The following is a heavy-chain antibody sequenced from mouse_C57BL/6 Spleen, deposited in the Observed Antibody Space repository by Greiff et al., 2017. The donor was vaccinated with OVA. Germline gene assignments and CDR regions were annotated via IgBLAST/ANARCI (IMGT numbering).Heavy chain of an antibody. J-gene: IGHJ3*01. CDR2: INPNNGGI. CDR3: ARYRDGYYVSPFAY. V-gene: IGHV1-26*01. Sequence: EVQLQQSGPELVKPGASVKISCKASGYTFTDYYMNWVKQSHGKSLEWIGDINPNNGGISYNQKFKGKATLTVDKSSSPAYMELRSLTSEDSAVFYCARYRDGYYVSPFAYWGQGTLVTVSA. D-gene: IGHD2-3*01. CDR1: GYTFTDYY.